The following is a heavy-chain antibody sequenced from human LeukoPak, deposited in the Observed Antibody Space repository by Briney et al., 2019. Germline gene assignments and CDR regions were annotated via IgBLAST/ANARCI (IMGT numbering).Heavy chain of an antibody. J-gene: IGHJ4*02. CDR2: INHSGST. D-gene: IGHD3-10*01. Sequence: SETLSLTCAVSGGSLSGFYWSWIRQPPGKGLEWIGDINHSGSTNYNPSLKSRVTISVDTSKKQFSLKLSSVTAADTAVYFCARGPITYYYASGSYYSNGGQGTLVTVSS. V-gene: IGHV4-34*01. CDR1: GGSLSGFY. CDR3: ARGPITYYYASGSYYSN.